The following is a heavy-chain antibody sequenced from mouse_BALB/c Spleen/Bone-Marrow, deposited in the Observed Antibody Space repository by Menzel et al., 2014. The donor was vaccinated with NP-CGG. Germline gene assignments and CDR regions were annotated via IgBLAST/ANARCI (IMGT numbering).Heavy chain of an antibody. CDR3: ARGGHDFSLDY. J-gene: IGHJ4*01. V-gene: IGHV1-69*01. CDR2: IDTSDSYT. D-gene: IGHD2-4*01. CDR1: GYTFTDNW. Sequence: VQLVESGAELGMPGASVKMSCKASGYTFTDNWIYWVKQRPGQGLEWIGAIDTSDSYTNYNQKFMGKASLTVDGSSSTAYVQVSSLTSDDSAVYYCARGGHDFSLDYWGQGTSVTVSS.